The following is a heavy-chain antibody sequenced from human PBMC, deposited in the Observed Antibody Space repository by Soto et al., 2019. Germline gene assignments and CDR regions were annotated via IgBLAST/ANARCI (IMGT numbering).Heavy chain of an antibody. Sequence: QVQLVQSGAEVKKPGSSVKVSCRASGGTFSNYAISWVRQAPGQGLEWMGGIVPAFGTPNYAQNLQGRITITADDSTTTVYMDLSSLRSEDMAVYYCARGATIFGVAAYSYYEMEVWGQGTTVTVSS. J-gene: IGHJ6*02. CDR1: GGTFSNYA. CDR2: IVPAFGTP. V-gene: IGHV1-69*01. D-gene: IGHD3-3*01. CDR3: ARGATIFGVAAYSYYEMEV.